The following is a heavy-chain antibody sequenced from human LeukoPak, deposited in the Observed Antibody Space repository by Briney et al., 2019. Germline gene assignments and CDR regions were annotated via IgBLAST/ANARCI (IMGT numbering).Heavy chain of an antibody. CDR1: GFTFSSYS. CDR2: ITGDGGST. V-gene: IGHV3-64*01. D-gene: IGHD6-19*01. Sequence: GGSLRLSCAASGFTFSSYSMHWVRQAPGKGLEYVSAITGDGGSTYYANSVKGRFTISRDNSKNTLYLQMGSLRAEDMAVYYCARVEGDGWYYFNYWGQGTLVTVSS. CDR3: ARVEGDGWYYFNY. J-gene: IGHJ4*02.